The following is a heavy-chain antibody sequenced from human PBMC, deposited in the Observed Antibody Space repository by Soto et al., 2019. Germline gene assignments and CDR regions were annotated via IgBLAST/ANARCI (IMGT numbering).Heavy chain of an antibody. CDR3: ARAVAVADLYFDY. Sequence: QVQLVQSGAEVKKPGASVKVSCKASGYTFTSYAMHWVRQAPGQRLEWMGWINAGNGNTKYSQKFQGRVTITRDTSASTAYMELSSLRSEDTAAYYCARAVAVADLYFDYWGQGTLVTVSS. CDR1: GYTFTSYA. CDR2: INAGNGNT. D-gene: IGHD6-19*01. J-gene: IGHJ4*02. V-gene: IGHV1-3*01.